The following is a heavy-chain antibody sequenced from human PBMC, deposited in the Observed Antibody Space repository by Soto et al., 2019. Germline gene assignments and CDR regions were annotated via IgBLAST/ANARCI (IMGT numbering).Heavy chain of an antibody. CDR2: INAGTGNT. CDR3: ARTSSGWTNWFDP. CDR1: GYTFTSYA. Sequence: QVQLVQSGAEVKKPGASVKVSCKASGYTFTSYAMHWVRQAPGQRLEWMGWINAGTGNTKYSQKFQGRVTITRDTSASTAYMELSSLRSEDTAVYYCARTSSGWTNWFDPWGQGTLVTVSS. V-gene: IGHV1-3*01. J-gene: IGHJ5*02. D-gene: IGHD6-19*01.